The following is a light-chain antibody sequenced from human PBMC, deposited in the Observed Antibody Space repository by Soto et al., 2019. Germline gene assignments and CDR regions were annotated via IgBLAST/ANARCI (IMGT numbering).Light chain of an antibody. V-gene: IGKV3-15*01. CDR1: QSVSSK. J-gene: IGKJ1*01. CDR2: DAS. CDR3: QQYNTWPRT. Sequence: EIVMTQSPATLSVSPGERATLSCRASQSVSSKLAWYQQKPGQAPRLLIYDASTRATGTPARFSGSGSGTAFTLTISSLQSKDFAVYYCQQYNTWPRTFGHGTNVEIK.